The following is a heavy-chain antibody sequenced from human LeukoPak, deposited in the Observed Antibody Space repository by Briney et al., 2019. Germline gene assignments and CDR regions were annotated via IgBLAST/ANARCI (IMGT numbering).Heavy chain of an antibody. V-gene: IGHV3-7*01. CDR2: IKEDGTEK. J-gene: IGHJ3*02. CDR3: ARDPYKYDTRGYFSTALDI. CDR1: GFIFSSYS. D-gene: IGHD3-22*01. Sequence: GGSLRLSCAASGFIFSSYSMNWVRQAPGKGLEWVANIKEDGTEKDYVDSVKGRFTISRDNSKNSVYLQMNSLRVEDTGVYYCARDPYKYDTRGYFSTALDIWGHGSKVTVSS.